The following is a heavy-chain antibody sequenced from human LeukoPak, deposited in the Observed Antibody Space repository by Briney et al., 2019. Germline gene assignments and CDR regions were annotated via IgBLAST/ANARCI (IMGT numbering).Heavy chain of an antibody. J-gene: IGHJ6*02. V-gene: IGHV3-21*01. CDR3: ARDQYSGSYDDYYYYGMDV. CDR1: GFTFSSYS. Sequence: GGSLRLSCAASGFTFSSYSMIWVRQAPGKGLEWVSSISSSSSYIYCADSVKGRFTISRDNAKNSLYLQMNSLRAEDTAVYYCARDQYSGSYDDYYYYGMDVWGQGTTVTVSS. D-gene: IGHD1-26*01. CDR2: ISSSSSYI.